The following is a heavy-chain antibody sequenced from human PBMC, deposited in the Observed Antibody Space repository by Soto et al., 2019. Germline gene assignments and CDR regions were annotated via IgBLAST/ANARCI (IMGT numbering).Heavy chain of an antibody. J-gene: IGHJ5*01. V-gene: IGHV4-30-2*01. CDR3: ARVQIDFYDSSGFSPWFDP. D-gene: IGHD3-22*01. Sequence: SETLSLTCAVSGGSISSGDYSWSWIRQPPGKGLEWIGYIYHSGSTYYNPSLKSRVTISVDRSKNQFSLNLSSVTAADTAVYYCARVQIDFYDSSGFSPWFDPWGQGTLVTVYS. CDR2: IYHSGST. CDR1: GGSISSGDYS.